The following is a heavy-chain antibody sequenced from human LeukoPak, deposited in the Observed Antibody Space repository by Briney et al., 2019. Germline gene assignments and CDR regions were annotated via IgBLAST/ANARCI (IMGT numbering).Heavy chain of an antibody. CDR1: GDRVSSNSAA. Sequence: SQTLSLTCAISGDRVSSNSAAWNWIRQSPSRGPEWLGWTYYRSKWYYDYAVSVKSRMTINPDTSKNQFSLQLNSVTPEDTAVYYCARGGSGWSVSLFDPWGQGTLVTVSS. J-gene: IGHJ5*02. V-gene: IGHV6-1*01. CDR3: ARGGSGWSVSLFDP. D-gene: IGHD6-13*01. CDR2: TYYRSKWYY.